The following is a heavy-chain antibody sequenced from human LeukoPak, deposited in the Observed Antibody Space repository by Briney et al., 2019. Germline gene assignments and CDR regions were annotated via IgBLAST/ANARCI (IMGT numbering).Heavy chain of an antibody. J-gene: IGHJ4*02. D-gene: IGHD3-22*01. V-gene: IGHV1-46*01. Sequence: ASVKVSCKASGYTFTSYYMHWVRQAPGQGLEWLGIINPSGGSTSYAQKFQGRVTMTRDTSTSTVYMELSSLRSEDTAVYYCARDGRKTYCYDSSGCPGGYWGQGTLVTVSS. CDR1: GYTFTSYY. CDR3: ARDGRKTYCYDSSGCPGGY. CDR2: INPSGGST.